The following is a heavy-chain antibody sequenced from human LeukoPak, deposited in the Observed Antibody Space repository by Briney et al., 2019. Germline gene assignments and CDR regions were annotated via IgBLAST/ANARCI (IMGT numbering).Heavy chain of an antibody. V-gene: IGHV3-23*01. D-gene: IGHD2-2*02. CDR1: GFTFSNFA. J-gene: IGHJ3*02. CDR2: ISGSGGST. CDR3: AKVSISGGVPPAIGAFDI. Sequence: PGGSLRLSCAASGFTFSNFATSWVRQAPGKGLEWVSAISGSGGSTYYADSVKGRFTISRDNSKNTLYLQMNSLRAEDTAVYYCAKVSISGGVPPAIGAFDIWGQGTMVTVSS.